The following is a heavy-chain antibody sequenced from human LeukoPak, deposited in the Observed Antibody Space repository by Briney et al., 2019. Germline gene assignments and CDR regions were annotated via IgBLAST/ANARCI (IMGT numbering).Heavy chain of an antibody. Sequence: KTSETLSLTCTVSGGSISSYYWSWIRQPPGKGLEWIWYIYYSGSTNYNPSLKSRVTISVDTSKNQFSLKLSSVTAADTAVYYFARYRNYYNSSGYYQYFDYWGQGTLVTVSS. D-gene: IGHD3-22*01. CDR1: GGSISSYY. J-gene: IGHJ4*02. V-gene: IGHV4-59*08. CDR3: ARYRNYYNSSGYYQYFDY. CDR2: IYYSGST.